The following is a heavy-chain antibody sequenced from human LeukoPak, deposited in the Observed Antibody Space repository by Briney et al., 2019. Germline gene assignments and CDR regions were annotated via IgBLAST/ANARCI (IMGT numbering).Heavy chain of an antibody. D-gene: IGHD4-23*01. V-gene: IGHV1-8*01. CDR3: ARDYGGNSGWFDP. CDR1: GYTFTSYD. CDR2: MNPNSGNT. Sequence: ASVKVSCKASGYTFTSYDLNWVRQATGQGLEWIEWMNPNSGNTGYAQKFQGRVTLTRSTSISTAYMELRSLTSEDTAVYYCARDYGGNSGWFDPWGQGTLVTVSS. J-gene: IGHJ5*02.